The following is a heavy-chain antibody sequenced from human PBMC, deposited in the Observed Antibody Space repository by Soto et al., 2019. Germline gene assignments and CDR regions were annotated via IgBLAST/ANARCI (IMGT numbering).Heavy chain of an antibody. V-gene: IGHV3-30*18. CDR3: AKQSSSLDDAFDI. CDR2: ISYDGSNK. CDR1: GFTFSSYG. Sequence: GGSLRLSCAASGFTFSSYGMHWVRQAPGKGLEWVAVISYDGSNKYYADSVKGRFTISRDNSKNTLYLQMNSLRAEDTAVYYCAKQSSSLDDAFDIWGQGTMVTVSS. J-gene: IGHJ3*02. D-gene: IGHD6-6*01.